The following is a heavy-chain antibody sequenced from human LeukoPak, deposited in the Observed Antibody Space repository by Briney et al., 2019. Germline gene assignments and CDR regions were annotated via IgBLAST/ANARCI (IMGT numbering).Heavy chain of an antibody. V-gene: IGHV3-66*01. CDR3: ARDRNALGGGWLDP. D-gene: IGHD3-16*01. Sequence: GGSLRLSCEVSGFTVSSNYMSWVRQAPGKGLEWVSVIYSDGRTYYADSVKGRFTISRDTSNNALHLQMNSLRAEDTAVYYCARDRNALGGGWLDPWGQGTLVTVSS. J-gene: IGHJ5*02. CDR2: IYSDGRT. CDR1: GFTVSSNY.